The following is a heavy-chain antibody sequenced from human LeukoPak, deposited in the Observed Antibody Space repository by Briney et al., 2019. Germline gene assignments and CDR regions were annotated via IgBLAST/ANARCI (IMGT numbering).Heavy chain of an antibody. V-gene: IGHV3-23*01. D-gene: IGHD3-22*01. CDR1: GFTFSSYA. CDR3: AKTLRPMIVVVITIFDY. J-gene: IGHJ4*02. CDR2: ISGSGGST. Sequence: SGGSLRLSCAASGFTFSSYALSWVRQVPGKGLEWVSAISGSGGSTYYADSVKGRFTISRDNSKNTLYLQMNSLRAEDTAVYYCAKTLRPMIVVVITIFDYWGQGTLVTVSS.